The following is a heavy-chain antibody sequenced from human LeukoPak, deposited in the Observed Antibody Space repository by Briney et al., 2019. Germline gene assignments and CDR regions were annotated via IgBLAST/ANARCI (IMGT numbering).Heavy chain of an antibody. J-gene: IGHJ3*01. Sequence: GGSLRLSCAASGFTVSSNYMSWVRQAPGKGLEWVSVIYSGGNTYYADSVKGRFTISRDNYKNTLYLQMNSLRADDTAVYYCARGGRAGWSGSYEDSFDVWGQGTMVTVSS. CDR1: GFTVSSNY. CDR3: ARGGRAGWSGSYEDSFDV. V-gene: IGHV3-53*01. CDR2: IYSGGNT. D-gene: IGHD1-26*01.